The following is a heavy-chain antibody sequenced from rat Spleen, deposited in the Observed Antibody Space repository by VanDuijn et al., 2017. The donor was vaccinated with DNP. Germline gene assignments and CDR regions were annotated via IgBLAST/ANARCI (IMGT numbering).Heavy chain of an antibody. J-gene: IGHJ2*01. CDR3: TSGLY. Sequence: EVQLVESGGDLVQPGRSLKLSCAASGFTFSNYDMAWVRQAPTKGLEWVASISTSGGSTYYRDSVKGRFTISRDNAKSTLYLQMDSLRSEDTATYYCTSGLYWGQGVMVTVSS. V-gene: IGHV5-27*01. CDR2: ISTSGGST. CDR1: GFTFSNYD. D-gene: IGHD1-7*01.